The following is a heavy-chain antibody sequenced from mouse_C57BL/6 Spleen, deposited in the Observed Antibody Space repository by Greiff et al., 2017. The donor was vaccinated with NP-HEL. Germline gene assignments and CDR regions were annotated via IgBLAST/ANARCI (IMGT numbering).Heavy chain of an antibody. CDR3: ARGLWALYYYAMDY. V-gene: IGHV1-39*01. CDR2: INPNYGTT. CDR1: GYSFTDYN. Sequence: VQLKQSGPELVKPGASVKISCKASGYSFTDYNMNWVKQSNGKSLEWIGVINPNYGTTSYNQKFKGKATLTVDQSSSTAYMQLNSLTSEDSAVYYCARGLWALYYYAMDYWGQGTSVTVSS. D-gene: IGHD6-5*01. J-gene: IGHJ4*01.